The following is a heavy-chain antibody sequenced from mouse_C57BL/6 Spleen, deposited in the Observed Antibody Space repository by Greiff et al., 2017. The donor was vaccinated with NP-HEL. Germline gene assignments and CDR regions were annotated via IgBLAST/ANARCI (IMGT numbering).Heavy chain of an antibody. D-gene: IGHD2-3*01. CDR3: MDGYHPRDY. Sequence: VQGVESGAELVRPGASVTLSCKASGYTFTDYEMHWVKQTPVHGLEWIGAIDPETGGTAYNQKFKGKAILTADKSSSTAYMELRSLTSEDSAVYYCMDGYHPRDYWGQGTSVTVSS. J-gene: IGHJ4*01. V-gene: IGHV1-15*01. CDR2: IDPETGGT. CDR1: GYTFTDYE.